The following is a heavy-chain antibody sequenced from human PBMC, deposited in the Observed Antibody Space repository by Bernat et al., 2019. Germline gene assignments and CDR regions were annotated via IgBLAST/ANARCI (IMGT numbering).Heavy chain of an antibody. CDR3: ARELRGARDYRVRYFDL. V-gene: IGHV1-69*12. J-gene: IGHJ2*01. CDR2: IIPIFVTA. D-gene: IGHD3-10*01. CDR1: GGTFSSSA. Sequence: QVQLVQSGAEVKKPGSSVKVSCKASGGTFSSSAISWVRQAPGQGLEWMGGIIPIFVTANYAQKFQGRVTITADESTSTAYMELSSLRSEDTAVYYCARELRGARDYRVRYFDLWGRGTLVTVSS.